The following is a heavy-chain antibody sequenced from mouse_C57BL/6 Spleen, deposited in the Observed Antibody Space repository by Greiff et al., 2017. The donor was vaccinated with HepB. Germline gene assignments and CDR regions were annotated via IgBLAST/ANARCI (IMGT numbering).Heavy chain of an antibody. CDR3: TRDGTTVVATRGFDV. CDR2: ISSGGDYI. CDR1: GFTFSSYA. D-gene: IGHD1-1*01. Sequence: EVMLVESGEGLVKPGGSLKLSCAASGFTFSSYAMSWVRQTPEKRLEWVAYISSGGDYIYYADTVKGRFTISRDNARNTLYLQMSSLKSEDTAMYYCTRDGTTVVATRGFDVWGTGTTVTVSS. V-gene: IGHV5-9-1*02. J-gene: IGHJ1*03.